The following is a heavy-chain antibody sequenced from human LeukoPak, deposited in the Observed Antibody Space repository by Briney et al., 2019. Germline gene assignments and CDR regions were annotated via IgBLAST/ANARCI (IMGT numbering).Heavy chain of an antibody. CDR1: GFTFSKSA. D-gene: IGHD6-19*01. Sequence: GGALRLSCAASGFTFSKSAMSWVRQAPGKGGEGVSTLSGSGITTYYADSVKGRFTISRDNSKNTLYLQMNSLRAEDTAVYYCAKGIYSSGWSYFDSWGHGTLVTVSS. CDR2: LSGSGITT. J-gene: IGHJ4*01. CDR3: AKGIYSSGWSYFDS. V-gene: IGHV3-23*01.